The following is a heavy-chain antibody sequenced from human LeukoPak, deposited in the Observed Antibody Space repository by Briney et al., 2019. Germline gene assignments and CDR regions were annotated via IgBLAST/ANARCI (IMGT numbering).Heavy chain of an antibody. CDR3: AKYFPSVVTYFDY. D-gene: IGHD5/OR15-5a*01. Sequence: PGGSLRLSCEASGFTFSTYGMSWVRQTPGKGLEWVSAISGSGGSTYYADSVKGRFTISRDNSKNTLYLQMNSLRAEDTAVYYCAKYFPSVVTYFDYWGQGTLVTVSS. J-gene: IGHJ4*02. V-gene: IGHV3-23*01. CDR2: ISGSGGST. CDR1: GFTFSTYG.